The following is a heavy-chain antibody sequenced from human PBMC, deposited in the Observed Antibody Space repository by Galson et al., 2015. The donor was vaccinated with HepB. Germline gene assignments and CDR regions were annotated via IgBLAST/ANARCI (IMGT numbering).Heavy chain of an antibody. J-gene: IGHJ4*02. V-gene: IGHV1-18*01. CDR1: GYTFTSYG. D-gene: IGHD6-13*01. CDR2: ISAYNGNT. CDR3: ARVRFRGPIAAAGTSLTY. Sequence: SVKVSCKASGYTFTSYGISWVRQAPGQGLEWMGWISAYNGNTNYAQKLQGRVTMTTDTSTSTAYMELRSLRSDDTAVYYCARVRFRGPIAAAGTSLTYWGQGTLVTVSS.